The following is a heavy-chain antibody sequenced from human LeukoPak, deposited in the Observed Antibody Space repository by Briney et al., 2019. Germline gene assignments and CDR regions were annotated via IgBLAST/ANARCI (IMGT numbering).Heavy chain of an antibody. J-gene: IGHJ4*02. CDR3: VRDNPRQQGFAY. CDR2: IKHNGNVN. V-gene: IGHV3-7*03. CDR1: GFTFSSYW. D-gene: IGHD6-13*01. Sequence: PGGSLRLSCAASGFTFSSYWMNWARQAPGKGLEWVASIKHNGNVNYYVDSVKGRFTISRDNAKNSLYLQMNSLRAEDTAVYYCVRDNPRQQGFAYWGQGTLVTVSA.